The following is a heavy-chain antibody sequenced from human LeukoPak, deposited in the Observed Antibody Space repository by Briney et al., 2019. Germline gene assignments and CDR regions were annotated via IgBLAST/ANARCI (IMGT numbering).Heavy chain of an antibody. V-gene: IGHV1-18*01. CDR1: GYPFKSYG. J-gene: IGHJ4*02. D-gene: IGHD3-22*01. Sequence: ASVRVSCKASGYPFKSYGITWVRQAPGQGLEWMGWISAYNGNTNYAQNLQGRVTMTTDTSTSTAYMELRSLRSDDTAVYYCARPYYYDGYFDYWGQGTLVTVSS. CDR3: ARPYYYDGYFDY. CDR2: ISAYNGNT.